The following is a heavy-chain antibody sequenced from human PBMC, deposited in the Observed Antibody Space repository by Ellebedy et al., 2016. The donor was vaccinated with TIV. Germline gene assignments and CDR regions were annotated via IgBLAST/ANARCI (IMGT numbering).Heavy chain of an antibody. CDR2: SRSKANSYAT. Sequence: GESLKISCAASGFTFSGSAMHWVRQASGEGLEWGGRSRSKANSYATAYAESVKGRFTISRDDSKNTAVLQMNSLKTEETAVDYCIGVAVDYWGQGTLVTVSS. CDR3: IGVAVDY. D-gene: IGHD2-21*01. J-gene: IGHJ4*02. V-gene: IGHV3-73*01. CDR1: GFTFSGSA.